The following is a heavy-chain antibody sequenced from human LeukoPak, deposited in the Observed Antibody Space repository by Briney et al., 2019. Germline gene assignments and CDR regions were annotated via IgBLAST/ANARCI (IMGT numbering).Heavy chain of an antibody. V-gene: IGHV1-18*01. CDR3: ARGASDTAMDNYYYYYGMDV. D-gene: IGHD5-18*01. Sequence: ASVKVSCKASGYTFTSYGISWVRQAPGQGLEWMGWISAYNGNTNYAQKLQGRVTMTTVTSTNTAYMELRSLRSDDTAVYYCARGASDTAMDNYYYYYGMDVWGQGTTVTVSS. J-gene: IGHJ6*02. CDR2: ISAYNGNT. CDR1: GYTFTSYG.